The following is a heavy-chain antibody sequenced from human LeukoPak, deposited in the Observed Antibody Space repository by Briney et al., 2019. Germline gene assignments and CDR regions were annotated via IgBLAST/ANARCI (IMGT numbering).Heavy chain of an antibody. CDR3: ARDSVGAGNDDAFDI. CDR2: IHYSGST. V-gene: IGHV4-59*01. Sequence: LGTPSLTRTVSGGSTSSYYWSWIRQPPGKGLEWIGYIHYSGSTNYNPSLKSRVTISVDTSKNQFSLKLSSVTAADTAVYYCARDSVGAGNDDAFDIWGQGTMVTVSS. D-gene: IGHD1-26*01. J-gene: IGHJ3*02. CDR1: GGSTSSYY.